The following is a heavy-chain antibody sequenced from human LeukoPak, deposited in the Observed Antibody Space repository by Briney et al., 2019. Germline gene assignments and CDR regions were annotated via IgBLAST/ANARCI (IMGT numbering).Heavy chain of an antibody. CDR1: GGSISRYY. CDR3: ARARSYSSSWYSDY. J-gene: IGHJ4*02. Sequence: PSETLSLTCTVSGGSISRYYGSWIRQPPGKGLEWIGYLYYNGSTNYNTSLKSRVTISVDTSKNQFSLKLSSVTAADPAVYYCARARSYSSSWYSDYWGQGTLVTVSS. V-gene: IGHV4-59*01. CDR2: LYYNGST. D-gene: IGHD6-13*01.